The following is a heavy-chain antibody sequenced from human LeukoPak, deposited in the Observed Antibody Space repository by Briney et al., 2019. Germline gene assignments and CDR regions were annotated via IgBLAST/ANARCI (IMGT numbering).Heavy chain of an antibody. D-gene: IGHD5-12*01. CDR3: AAGATGFDY. CDR1: RDSVSSNSAA. J-gene: IGHJ4*02. V-gene: IGHV6-1*01. Sequence: SQTLSLTCAVSRDSVSSNSAAWNSIRQSPSRGLEWLGRTYYRSKWYNDYAVSVKSRITINPDTSKNQFSLQLNSVTPEDTAVYYCAAGATGFDYWGQGTLVTVSS. CDR2: TYYRSKWYN.